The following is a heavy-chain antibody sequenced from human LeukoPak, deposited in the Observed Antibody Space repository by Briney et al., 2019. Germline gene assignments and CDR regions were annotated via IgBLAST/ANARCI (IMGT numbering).Heavy chain of an antibody. CDR3: ARDERRIAAPGSRFDY. D-gene: IGHD6-13*01. CDR1: GFSFNYA. Sequence: GGSLRLSCAASGFSFNYAMHWVRQAPGKGLEWVAVISYDGDRKHYADSVKGRFTISRDNSKTTLYLEMNSLRDEDTGIYYCARDERRIAAPGSRFDYWGQGTLVTVSS. V-gene: IGHV3-30-3*01. J-gene: IGHJ4*02. CDR2: ISYDGDRK.